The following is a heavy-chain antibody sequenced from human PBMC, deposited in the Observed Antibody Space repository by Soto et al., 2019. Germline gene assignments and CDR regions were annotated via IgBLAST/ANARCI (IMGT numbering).Heavy chain of an antibody. CDR1: GFTFSSYS. J-gene: IGHJ6*03. Sequence: GSLRLSCAASGFTFSSYSMNWVRQAPGKGLEWVSSISSSSSYIYYADSVKGRFTISRDNAKNSLYLQMNSLRAEDTAVYYCARDYSNERGFVGDYMDVWGKGTTVNVSS. V-gene: IGHV3-21*01. CDR3: ARDYSNERGFVGDYMDV. D-gene: IGHD4-4*01. CDR2: ISSSSSYI.